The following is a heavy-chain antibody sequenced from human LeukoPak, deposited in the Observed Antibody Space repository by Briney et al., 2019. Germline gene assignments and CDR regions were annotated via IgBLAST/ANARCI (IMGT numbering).Heavy chain of an antibody. D-gene: IGHD6-13*01. CDR3: ARMDRQLVQGFDY. J-gene: IGHJ4*02. Sequence: ASVKVSCKASGYTFTCYYMHWVRQAPGQGLEWMGWINPNSGGTNYAQKFQGRVTMTRDTSISTAYMELSRLRSDDTAVYYCARMDRQLVQGFDYWGQGTLVTVSS. CDR1: GYTFTCYY. CDR2: INPNSGGT. V-gene: IGHV1-2*02.